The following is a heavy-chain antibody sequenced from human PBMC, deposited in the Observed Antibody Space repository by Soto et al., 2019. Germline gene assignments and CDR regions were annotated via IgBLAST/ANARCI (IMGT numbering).Heavy chain of an antibody. D-gene: IGHD2-15*01. V-gene: IGHV5-10-1*01. CDR3: ALAGSWYGARACYGMDV. Sequence: PGESQKISCKGSGYSFTSYWISWVRQMPGKVLEWMGRIDPSDSYTNYSPSFQGHVTISADKSIRTAYLQWSSLKASDTAMYYCALAGSWYGARACYGMDVWGQGTTVTVSS. CDR1: GYSFTSYW. J-gene: IGHJ6*02. CDR2: IDPSDSYT.